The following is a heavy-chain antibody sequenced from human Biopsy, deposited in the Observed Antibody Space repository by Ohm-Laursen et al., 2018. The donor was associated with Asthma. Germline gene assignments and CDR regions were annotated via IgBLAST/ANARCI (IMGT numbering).Heavy chain of an antibody. J-gene: IGHJ3*02. CDR2: INAANGNT. D-gene: IGHD3-9*01. V-gene: IGHV1-3*01. CDR1: GYTFINYA. Sequence: SVKVSCKASGYTFINYAIHWVRQAPGHSLEWMGWINAANGNTKYSQKFQGRLTISRDTSASTAYMDLSSLRSEDTAVYYCARTYFDFLTGQVHDAFAMWGQGTMVTVSS. CDR3: ARTYFDFLTGQVHDAFAM.